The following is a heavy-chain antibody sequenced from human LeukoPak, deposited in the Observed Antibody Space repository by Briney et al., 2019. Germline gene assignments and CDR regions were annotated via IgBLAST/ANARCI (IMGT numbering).Heavy chain of an antibody. CDR2: ISSLSGTI. J-gene: IGHJ4*02. D-gene: IGHD3-3*01. CDR1: GLTFSSYS. CDR3: ARLREIPVFGVVTKSTSYFDY. Sequence: GGSLRLSCEASGLTFSSYSMNWVRQAPGEGLEWISYISSLSGTINYADSVKGRFTISRDNAKKSLYLQMDSLKVEDTAVYYCARLREIPVFGVVTKSTSYFDYWGQGTLVTVSS. V-gene: IGHV3-48*01.